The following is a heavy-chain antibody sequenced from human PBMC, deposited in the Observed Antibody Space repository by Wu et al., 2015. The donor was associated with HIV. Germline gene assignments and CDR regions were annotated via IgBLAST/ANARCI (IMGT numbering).Heavy chain of an antibody. Sequence: QVRLLQSPDEVKKPGASVRVSCQASGYNFASYGINWVRQTPGQGLEWMGWISTYNGNTIYAQKLQGRVAMTADTSTSTAYVELRSLRSDDTAMYYCAREMTTVTNGQYYFDYWGQGTLVTVSS. CDR3: AREMTTVTNGQYYFDY. D-gene: IGHD4-17*01. CDR1: GYNFASYG. J-gene: IGHJ4*02. CDR2: ISTYNGNT. V-gene: IGHV1-18*01.